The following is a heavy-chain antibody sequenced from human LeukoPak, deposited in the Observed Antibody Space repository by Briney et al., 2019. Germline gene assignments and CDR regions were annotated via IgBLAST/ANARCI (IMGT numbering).Heavy chain of an antibody. Sequence: ASVKVSCKASGYIFTNHGISWVRQAPGQGLEWMGWITTSNGNTKYAQKLQDRVTMTTDTSTTTAYMELRSLASDDTAVYYCARMNVVVPAAIVRVDLFDYWGQGTLVTVSS. V-gene: IGHV1-18*01. CDR3: ARMNVVVPAAIVRVDLFDY. D-gene: IGHD2-2*01. CDR2: ITTSNGNT. J-gene: IGHJ4*02. CDR1: GYIFTNHG.